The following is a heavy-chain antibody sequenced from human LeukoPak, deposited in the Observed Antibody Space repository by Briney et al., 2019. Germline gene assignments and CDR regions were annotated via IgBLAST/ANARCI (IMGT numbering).Heavy chain of an antibody. Sequence: PGGSLRLSCAASGFTFSSYAMSWVRQAPGKGLEWVSAISGSGGSTYYADSVKGRFTISRDNAKNSLYLKMNSLRAEDTAVYYCARVSYDSSGYYSYYYGMDVWGQGTTVTVSS. D-gene: IGHD3-22*01. V-gene: IGHV3-23*01. CDR2: ISGSGGST. CDR3: ARVSYDSSGYYSYYYGMDV. J-gene: IGHJ6*02. CDR1: GFTFSSYA.